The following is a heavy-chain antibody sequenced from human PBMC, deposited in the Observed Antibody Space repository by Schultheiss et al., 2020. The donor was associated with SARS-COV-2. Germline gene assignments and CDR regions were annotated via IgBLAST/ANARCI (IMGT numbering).Heavy chain of an antibody. D-gene: IGHD3-10*01. V-gene: IGHV4-61*02. Sequence: LRLSCTVSGGSISSGSYYWSWIRQPAGKGLEWIGRIYTSGSTNYNPSLKSRVTISVDTSKNQFSLKLSSVTAADTAVYYCAREKQGSGSYYFDWFDPWGQGTLVTVSS. CDR1: GGSISSGSYY. CDR2: IYTSGST. CDR3: AREKQGSGSYYFDWFDP. J-gene: IGHJ5*02.